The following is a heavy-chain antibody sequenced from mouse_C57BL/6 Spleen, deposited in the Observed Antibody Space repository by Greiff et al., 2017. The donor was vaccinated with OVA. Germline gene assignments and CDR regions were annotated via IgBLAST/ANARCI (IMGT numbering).Heavy chain of an antibody. CDR3: TRYYGRFDY. CDR1: GYTFTDYE. J-gene: IGHJ2*01. D-gene: IGHD1-1*01. CDR2: IDPETGGT. V-gene: IGHV1-15*01. Sequence: VQLQESGAELVRPGASVTLSCKASGYTFTDYEMHWVKQTPVHGLEWIGAIDPETGGTAYNQKFKGKAILTADKSSSTAYMELRSLTSEDSAVDYCTRYYGRFDYWGQGTTLTVSS.